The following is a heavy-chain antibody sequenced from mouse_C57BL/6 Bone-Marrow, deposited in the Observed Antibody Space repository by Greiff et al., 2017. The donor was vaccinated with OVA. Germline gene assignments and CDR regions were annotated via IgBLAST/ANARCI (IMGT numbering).Heavy chain of an antibody. V-gene: IGHV2-4*01. D-gene: IGHD2-4*01. CDR2: IWSGGST. J-gene: IGHJ2*01. CDR1: GFSLTSYG. CDR3: AKKGDYDGSFDY. Sequence: QVQLKQSGPGLVQPSQSLSITCTVSGFSLTSYGVHWVRQPPGKGLEWLGVIWSGGSTDYNAAFISRLSSSKDNSKSQVFFKMTSLQADDTAIYYCAKKGDYDGSFDYWGQGTTLTVSS.